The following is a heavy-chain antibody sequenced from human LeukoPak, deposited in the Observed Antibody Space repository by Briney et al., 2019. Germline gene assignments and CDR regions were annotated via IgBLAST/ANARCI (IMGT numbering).Heavy chain of an antibody. V-gene: IGHV3-21*01. D-gene: IGHD6-13*01. Sequence: GGSLRLSCAASGFTFSSYSMNWVRQAPGKGLEWVSSISSSSSYIYYADSVKGRFTISRDNAKNSLYPQMNSLRAEDTAVYYCARDPAGQQLVLGAFDIWGQGTMVTVSS. CDR2: ISSSSSYI. CDR1: GFTFSSYS. CDR3: ARDPAGQQLVLGAFDI. J-gene: IGHJ3*02.